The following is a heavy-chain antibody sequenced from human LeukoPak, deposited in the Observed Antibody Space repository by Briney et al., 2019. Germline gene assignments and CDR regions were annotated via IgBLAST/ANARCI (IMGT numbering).Heavy chain of an antibody. J-gene: IGHJ6*02. D-gene: IGHD5-24*01. CDR2: ISWNSGSI. Sequence: GGSLRLSCAASGFTFDDYAMHWVRQAPGKGLEWVSGISWNSGSIGYADSVKDRFTISRDNSKNTLYLQMNSLRAEDTAVYYCARERGDGYNWYYYGMDVWGQGTTVTVSS. V-gene: IGHV3-9*01. CDR1: GFTFDDYA. CDR3: ARERGDGYNWYYYGMDV.